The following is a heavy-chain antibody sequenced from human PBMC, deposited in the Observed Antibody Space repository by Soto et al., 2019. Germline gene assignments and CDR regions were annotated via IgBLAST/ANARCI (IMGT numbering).Heavy chain of an antibody. J-gene: IGHJ4*02. CDR3: ARGNWKYGYFDY. D-gene: IGHD1-7*01. Sequence: QVQLVESGGGVVQPGRSLRLSCVASGFTFSSSGMHWVRQAPGKGLQWVAVIWYDGGNKYNVDSVKGRFTLSRDNSKNTMYLQMNSLRAEDTAVYYCARGNWKYGYFDYWGQGTLVTASS. CDR2: IWYDGGNK. CDR1: GFTFSSSG. V-gene: IGHV3-33*01.